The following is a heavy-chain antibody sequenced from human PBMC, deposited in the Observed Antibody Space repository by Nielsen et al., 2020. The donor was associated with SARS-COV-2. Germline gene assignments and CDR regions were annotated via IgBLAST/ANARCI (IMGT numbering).Heavy chain of an antibody. D-gene: IGHD3-16*01. V-gene: IGHV1-18*01. J-gene: IGHJ6*02. Sequence: ASVKVSCKASGFTFARYGVSWVRQAPGQGLEWVGWVSAFPGNTKYGQKVQGRVTMTTDTSTNTAYMELRSLRSDDTAVYFCARFSDYESLQYGLDVWGQGTTVTVSS. CDR1: GFTFARYG. CDR3: ARFSDYESLQYGLDV. CDR2: VSAFPGNT.